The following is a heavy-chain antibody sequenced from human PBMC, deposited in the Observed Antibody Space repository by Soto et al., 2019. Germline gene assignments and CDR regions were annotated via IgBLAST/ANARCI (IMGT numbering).Heavy chain of an antibody. Sequence: EVQLVESGGGLVQPGESLRLSCVVSGFNFRAYSMNWVRQAPGKGLEWISYISSTSTTLYYADSVKGRFTISRDTDQKSLFLQMNSLRAEDTAVYYCVRDSGDYPDYWGKGTQVTVSS. CDR2: ISSTSTTL. CDR1: GFNFRAYS. D-gene: IGHD4-17*01. V-gene: IGHV3-48*01. J-gene: IGHJ4*02. CDR3: VRDSGDYPDY.